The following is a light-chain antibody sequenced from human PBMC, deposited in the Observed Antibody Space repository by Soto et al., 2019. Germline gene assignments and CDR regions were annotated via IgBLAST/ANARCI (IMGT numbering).Light chain of an antibody. CDR2: GNN. J-gene: IGLJ3*02. CDR1: SSNIGRDYV. CDR3: QSNDSTLNGWV. V-gene: IGLV1-40*01. Sequence: QSVLTQPPSASGTPGQRVTLSCSGSSSNIGRDYVNWYQQFPGTAPKLLIYGNNNRPSGVPDRFSGSKSGTSASLAITGLQAEDEADYYCQSNDSTLNGWVFGGGTKLTVL.